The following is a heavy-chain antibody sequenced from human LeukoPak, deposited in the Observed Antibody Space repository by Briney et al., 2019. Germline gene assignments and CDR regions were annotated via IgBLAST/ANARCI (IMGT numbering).Heavy chain of an antibody. J-gene: IGHJ4*02. D-gene: IGHD6-19*01. CDR1: GFTFSNYE. CDR3: VKERYSSGWSDSFDY. CDR2: ISASGNPM. Sequence: GGSLRLSCAASGFTFSNYEMNWVRRAPGKGLEWISYISASGNPMFYADSVKGRFTISRDNAKNSLYLQMSSLRAEDTAVYYCVKERYSSGWSDSFDYWGQGSLVTVSS. V-gene: IGHV3-48*03.